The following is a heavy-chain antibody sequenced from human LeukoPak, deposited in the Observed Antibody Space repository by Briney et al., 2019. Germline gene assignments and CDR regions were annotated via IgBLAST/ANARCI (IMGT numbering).Heavy chain of an antibody. Sequence: SQTLSLTCTVSGGSISSGGYYWSWIRQPAGKGLEWIGRIYTSGSTNYNPSLKSRVTISVDTSKNQFSLKLSSVTAADTAVYYCATENPYCSSTSCYYDYWGQGTLVTVSS. CDR1: GGSISSGGYY. D-gene: IGHD2-2*01. CDR3: ATENPYCSSTSCYYDY. J-gene: IGHJ4*02. V-gene: IGHV4-61*02. CDR2: IYTSGST.